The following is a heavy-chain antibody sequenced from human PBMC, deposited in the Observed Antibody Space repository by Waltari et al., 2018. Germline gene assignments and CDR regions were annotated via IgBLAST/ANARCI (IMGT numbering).Heavy chain of an antibody. Sequence: QVQLQQWGAGLLKPSETLSLTCAVYGGSFSGYYWSWIRQPPGKGLEWIGEINHSGRTHYNPSLKSRVTISVDTSKNQFSLKLSSVTAADTAVYYCARIRGYYYGMDVWGQGTTVTVSS. CDR3: ARIRGYYYGMDV. V-gene: IGHV4-34*01. D-gene: IGHD3-10*01. CDR2: INHSGRT. J-gene: IGHJ6*02. CDR1: GGSFSGYY.